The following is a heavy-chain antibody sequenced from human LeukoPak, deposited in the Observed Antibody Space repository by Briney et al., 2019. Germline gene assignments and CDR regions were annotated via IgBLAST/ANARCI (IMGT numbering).Heavy chain of an antibody. D-gene: IGHD6-13*01. Sequence: GGSLRLSCAASGFTFDDYAMHWVRQAPGKGLEWVSGISWNSGSIHYADSVKGRFTISRDNAKNSLYLQMNSLRVEDTALYYCARIAEAGNYFDYWGQGTLVTVSS. CDR1: GFTFDDYA. J-gene: IGHJ4*02. CDR3: ARIAEAGNYFDY. CDR2: ISWNSGSI. V-gene: IGHV3-9*01.